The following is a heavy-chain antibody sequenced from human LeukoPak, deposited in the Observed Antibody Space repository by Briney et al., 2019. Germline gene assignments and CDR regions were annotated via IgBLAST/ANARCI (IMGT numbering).Heavy chain of an antibody. CDR2: IYYSGST. CDR3: AREALSRGYWVFDY. CDR1: GGSISNTIYY. D-gene: IGHD3-22*01. J-gene: IGHJ4*02. Sequence: SETLSLTCTVSGGSISNTIYYWGWIRQPPGKGLEWIGSIYYSGSTYYNPSLKSRVTISVDTSKNQFSLKLSSVTAADTAVYYCAREALSRGYWVFDYWGQGTLVTVSS. V-gene: IGHV4-39*07.